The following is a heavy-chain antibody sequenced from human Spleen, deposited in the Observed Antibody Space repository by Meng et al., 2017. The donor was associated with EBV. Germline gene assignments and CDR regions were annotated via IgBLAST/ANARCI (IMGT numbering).Heavy chain of an antibody. D-gene: IGHD6-19*01. V-gene: IGHV1-69*01. CDR2: IVPLVATP. Sequence: LVAAGADGKETWSSFMVPFQSAGGHCFSYAHRWLRLAPGQGLEWNGGIVPLVATPNYAHKFQGRVTITADESTTTAYLEFIGLRFDDTPRYYGARDPPQIGYRSFGNCGQRTLVTVSS. J-gene: IGHJ4*02. CDR3: ARDPPQIGYRSFGN. CDR1: GGHCFSYA.